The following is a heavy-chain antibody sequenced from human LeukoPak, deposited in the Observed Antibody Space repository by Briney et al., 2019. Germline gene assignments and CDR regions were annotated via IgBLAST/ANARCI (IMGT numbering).Heavy chain of an antibody. CDR2: ISYSGST. V-gene: IGHV4-39*01. Sequence: SETLSLTCTVSGGSISSSSYYWGWIRQPPGKGLEWIGSISYSGSTYYNPPLKSRVTISVDTSKNQFSLKLRSVTAADTAVYYCARRFYTYSSSWPYDYWGQGTLVTVSS. CDR1: GGSISSSSYY. J-gene: IGHJ4*02. CDR3: ARRFYTYSSSWPYDY. D-gene: IGHD6-13*01.